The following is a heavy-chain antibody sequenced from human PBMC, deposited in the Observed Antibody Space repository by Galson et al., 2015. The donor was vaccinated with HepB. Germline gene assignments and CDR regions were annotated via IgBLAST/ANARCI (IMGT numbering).Heavy chain of an antibody. V-gene: IGHV3-7*03. D-gene: IGHD3-22*01. CDR1: GFTFSSYW. J-gene: IGHJ5*02. Sequence: SLRLSCAASGFTFSSYWMSWVRQAPGKGLEWVANIKQDGSEKYYVDSVKGRFTISRDNAKNSLYLQMNSLRAEDTAVYYCARDMVDYYDSSGYYSPWGQGTLVTVSS. CDR2: IKQDGSEK. CDR3: ARDMVDYYDSSGYYSP.